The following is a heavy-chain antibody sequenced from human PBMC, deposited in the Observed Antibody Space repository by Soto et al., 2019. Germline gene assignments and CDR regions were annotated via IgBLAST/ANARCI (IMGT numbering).Heavy chain of an antibody. V-gene: IGHV4-39*07. CDR2: IYHSGST. D-gene: IGHD5-12*01. CDR3: ARAAISGYEQYYFDY. CDR1: GCSISSCSYY. J-gene: IGHJ4*02. Sequence: PSGTLSLTCTVSGCSISSCSYYGGWIRQPPGKGLEWIGKIYHSGSTYYTPSLKSRVTISVDKSKNQFSLKLSSVTAADTAVYYCARAAISGYEQYYFDYWGQGTLVTVSS.